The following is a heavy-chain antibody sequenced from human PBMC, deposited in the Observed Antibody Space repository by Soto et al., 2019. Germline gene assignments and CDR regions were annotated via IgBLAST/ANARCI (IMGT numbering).Heavy chain of an antibody. CDR2: ISHLENT. CDR3: ARGGGYDSFDY. V-gene: IGHV4-30-2*06. CDR1: GASISYGCFS. J-gene: IGHJ4*02. Sequence: PSETLSLTCTVSGASISYGCFSWSWIKKSPGKGLEWIGYISHLENTYLHPSFKSRLTMSIDRTRNQFSLKLSSVTAADMAVYYCARGGGYDSFDYWGQGVLVTVSS. D-gene: IGHD5-12*01.